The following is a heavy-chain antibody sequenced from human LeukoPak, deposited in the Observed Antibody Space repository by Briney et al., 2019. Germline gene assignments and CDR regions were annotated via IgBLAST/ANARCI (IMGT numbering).Heavy chain of an antibody. D-gene: IGHD6-19*01. V-gene: IGHV3-30*04. Sequence: GGSLRLSCAASGFTFSSYAMHWVRQAPGKGLEWVAVISYDGSNKYYADSVKGRFTISRDNSKNTLYLQMNSLRAEDTAVYYCAKDGRSSGWYVWGQGTLVTVSS. CDR2: ISYDGSNK. J-gene: IGHJ4*02. CDR3: AKDGRSSGWYV. CDR1: GFTFSSYA.